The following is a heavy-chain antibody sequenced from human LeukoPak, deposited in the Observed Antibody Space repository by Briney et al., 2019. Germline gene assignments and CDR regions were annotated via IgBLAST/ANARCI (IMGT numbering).Heavy chain of an antibody. Sequence: SETLSLTCTVSGGSISSSSYYWGWIRQPPGKGLEWIGSIYYSGSTYYNPSLKSRVTISVDTSKNQFSLKLSSVTAADTAVYYCARGMYDFWNGYYDYWGQGTLVTVSS. CDR3: ARGMYDFWNGYYDY. J-gene: IGHJ4*02. D-gene: IGHD3-3*01. CDR1: GGSISSSSYY. V-gene: IGHV4-39*07. CDR2: IYYSGST.